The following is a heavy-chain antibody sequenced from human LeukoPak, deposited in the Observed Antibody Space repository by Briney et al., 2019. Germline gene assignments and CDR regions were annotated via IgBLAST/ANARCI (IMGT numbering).Heavy chain of an antibody. CDR1: GYTSTSNH. J-gene: IGHJ3*02. V-gene: IGHV1-46*01. D-gene: IGHD1/OR15-1a*01. Sequence: ASVKVSCKASGYTSTSNHMHWVRQAPGQGLEWLGIINTSSGSTTYAQNFQGGVTMTRDTSTSTVYMELSSLRSEDTAIYYCARRTWNAFDIWGQGTMVIVSS. CDR3: ARRTWNAFDI. CDR2: INTSSGST.